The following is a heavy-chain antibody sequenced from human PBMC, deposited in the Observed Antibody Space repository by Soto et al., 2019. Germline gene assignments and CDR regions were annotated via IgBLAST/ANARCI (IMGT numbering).Heavy chain of an antibody. J-gene: IGHJ4*02. CDR1: GGTFSSYA. Sequence: QVQLVQSGAEVKKPGSSVKVSCKASGGTFSSYAISWVRQAPGQGLEWMGGIIPIFGTANYAQKFQGRVTITPDQSSXTAYMELSSLRSEDTAVYYCARDAVPGYGDYHLDYWGQGTLVTVSS. V-gene: IGHV1-69*05. D-gene: IGHD4-17*01. CDR3: ARDAVPGYGDYHLDY. CDR2: IIPIFGTA.